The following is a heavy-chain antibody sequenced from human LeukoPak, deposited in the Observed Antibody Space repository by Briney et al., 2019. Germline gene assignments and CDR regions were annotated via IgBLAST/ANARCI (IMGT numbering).Heavy chain of an antibody. CDR2: IYTSGST. Sequence: SETLSLTCTVSGGSISSGSYYWSWIRQPAGKGLEWIVRIYTSGSTNYNPSLKSRVTISVDTSKNQFSLKLSSVTAADTAVYYCAREAYDFWSGYSRRVYYYGMDVWGQGTTVTVSS. V-gene: IGHV4-61*02. D-gene: IGHD3-3*01. J-gene: IGHJ6*02. CDR3: AREAYDFWSGYSRRVYYYGMDV. CDR1: GGSISSGSYY.